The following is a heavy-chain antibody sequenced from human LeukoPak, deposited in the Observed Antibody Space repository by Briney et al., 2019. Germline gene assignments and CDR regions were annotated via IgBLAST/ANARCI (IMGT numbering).Heavy chain of an antibody. V-gene: IGHV3-53*01. CDR3: ARGGRGSAAVVAPRSFDI. CDR2: TYTGGNS. D-gene: IGHD3-22*01. Sequence: GGSLRLSCAASGFTVSSIHMVWVRQAPGKGLEWVSVTYTGGNSCYADSVKGRFIISRDISKDTLYLQMNSLRPEDSALYYCARGGRGSAAVVAPRSFDIWGQGTMVTVSS. J-gene: IGHJ3*02. CDR1: GFTVSSIH.